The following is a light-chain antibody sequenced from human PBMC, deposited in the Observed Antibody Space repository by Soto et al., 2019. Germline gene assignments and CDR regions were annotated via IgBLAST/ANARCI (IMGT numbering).Light chain of an antibody. CDR2: EGS. Sequence: QSALTQPASVSGSPGRSITISCTGTSSDVGSYNLVSWYQQHPGKAPKLMMYEGSKRPSGVSNRFSGSKSGHTASLTISGLQAEDEADYYCCSYAGRSTWVFGGGTKLTVL. CDR3: CSYAGRSTWV. J-gene: IGLJ3*02. CDR1: SSDVGSYNL. V-gene: IGLV2-23*01.